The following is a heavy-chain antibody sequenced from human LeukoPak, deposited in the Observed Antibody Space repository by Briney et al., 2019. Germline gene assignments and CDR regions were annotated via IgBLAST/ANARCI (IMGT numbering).Heavy chain of an antibody. V-gene: IGHV3-30*18. CDR3: EKDRGSSGRGYFDY. CDR1: GFTFSSYG. D-gene: IGHD6-19*01. Sequence: PGGSLRLSCAASGFTFSSYGMHWVRQARGEGLEWVAVISYDGSNKYYADSVKGRFTISRDNAKNSLYLQMNSLRAEDTDLYYCEKDRGSSGRGYFDYWGQGTLVTVSS. J-gene: IGHJ4*02. CDR2: ISYDGSNK.